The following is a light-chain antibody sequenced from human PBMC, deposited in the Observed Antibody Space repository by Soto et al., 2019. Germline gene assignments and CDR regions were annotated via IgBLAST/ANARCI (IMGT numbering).Light chain of an antibody. CDR3: LLYMRTGMV. J-gene: IGLJ3*02. CDR1: SGSVSTSYY. Sequence: QTVVTQEPSFSVSPGGTVTLTCGLSSGSVSTSYYPSWYQQTPGQAPRTLIYSTNTRSSGVPDRFSGSILGNKAALTITGAQADDESDYYCLLYMRTGMVFGGGTKLTV. V-gene: IGLV8-61*01. CDR2: STN.